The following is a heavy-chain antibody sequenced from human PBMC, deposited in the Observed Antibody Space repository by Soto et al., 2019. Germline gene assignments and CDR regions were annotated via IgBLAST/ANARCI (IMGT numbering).Heavy chain of an antibody. Sequence: GASVKVSCKASGGTFSSYAISWVRQAPRQGLEWMGGIIPIFGTANCAQKFQGRVTITADKSTSTAYMELSSLRSEDTAVYYCARARFTFGGVTPYYFDYWGQGTLVTVSS. CDR2: IIPIFGTA. CDR1: GGTFSSYA. D-gene: IGHD3-16*01. J-gene: IGHJ4*02. V-gene: IGHV1-69*06. CDR3: ARARFTFGGVTPYYFDY.